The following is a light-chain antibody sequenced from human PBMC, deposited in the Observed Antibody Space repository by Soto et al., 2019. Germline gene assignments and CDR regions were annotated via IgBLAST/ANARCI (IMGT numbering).Light chain of an antibody. J-gene: IGKJ3*01. CDR1: RHVYINA. Sequence: VLTQSPATLSLSPRDRATLSCRASRHVYINALGWYQPKPGRTPTLLIYGASTRATDIPGRFRATGSGTDFSLTICGGEPAGSAVYYCLQYGASPFPFGPGT. CDR3: LQYGASPFP. V-gene: IGKV3-20*01. CDR2: GAS.